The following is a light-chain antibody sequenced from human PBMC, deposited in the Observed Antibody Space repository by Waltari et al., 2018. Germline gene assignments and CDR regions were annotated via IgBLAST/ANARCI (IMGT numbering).Light chain of an antibody. Sequence: QSALNQPRSVSGSPGQPVTISCTGTSSHVGGYHYVSWYQQPPGKAPQLMSYYVNRRPAGVPDRFSGSKSGNTASLTISGLQAEDEADYYCCSYAGSALRVFGGGTKLTVL. CDR3: CSYAGSALRV. CDR2: YVN. J-gene: IGLJ3*02. V-gene: IGLV2-11*01. CDR1: SSHVGGYHY.